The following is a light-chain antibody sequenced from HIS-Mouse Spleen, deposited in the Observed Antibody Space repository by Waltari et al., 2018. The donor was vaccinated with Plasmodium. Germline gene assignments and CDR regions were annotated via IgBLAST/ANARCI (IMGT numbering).Light chain of an antibody. CDR3: SSYTSSSTLNYV. Sequence: QSALTQPASVSGSPGQSITISCTGTSSDVVGYNYVSWYQQHPGHAPKRMIDDVSNRPSGVSNRLCGAKSGNTASRTISGLQAEDEADYYCSSYTSSSTLNYVFGTGTKVTVL. CDR1: SSDVVGYNY. J-gene: IGLJ1*01. V-gene: IGLV2-14*03. CDR2: DVS.